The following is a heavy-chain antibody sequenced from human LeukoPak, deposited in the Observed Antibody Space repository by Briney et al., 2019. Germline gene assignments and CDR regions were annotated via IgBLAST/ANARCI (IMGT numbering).Heavy chain of an antibody. Sequence: ASVKVSCKASGYIFTDYYMHWVRQAPGQGLEWMGWINPNSGATYSAQKFQGRVTMTRDTSISTAYMELSRLRSDDTGEYFCARAGSGSYYYYMDVWGKGTTVTISS. J-gene: IGHJ6*03. V-gene: IGHV1-2*02. CDR2: INPNSGAT. CDR3: ARAGSGSYYYYMDV. CDR1: GYIFTDYY. D-gene: IGHD3-10*01.